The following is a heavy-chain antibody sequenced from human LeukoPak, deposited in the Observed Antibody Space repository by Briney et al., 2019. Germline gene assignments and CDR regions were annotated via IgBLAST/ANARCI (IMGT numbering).Heavy chain of an antibody. V-gene: IGHV4-61*02. J-gene: IGHJ4*02. CDR2: IYTSGST. CDR3: ARLTVTAAVDY. D-gene: IGHD6-13*01. Sequence: SETLSLTCTVSGGSISSGSYYWSWIRQPAGKGLEWIGRIYTSGSTNYNPSLKSRVTISLDTSKNQFSLKLSSVTAADTAVYYCARLTVTAAVDYWGQGTLVTVSS. CDR1: GGSISSGSYY.